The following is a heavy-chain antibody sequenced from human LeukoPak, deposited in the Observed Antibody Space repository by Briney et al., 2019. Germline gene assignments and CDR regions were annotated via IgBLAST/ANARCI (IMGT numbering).Heavy chain of an antibody. CDR1: GFTFSSYG. CDR2: ISYDESNK. J-gene: IGHJ4*02. Sequence: GRSLRLSCAASGFTFSSYGMHWVRQAPGKGLEWVAVISYDESNKYFADSVKGRFTISRDNPKNTLYFQMNSLRPEDTAVYYCAKSTTVTTQQRGYFDYWGQGTLVTVSS. D-gene: IGHD4-11*01. V-gene: IGHV3-30*18. CDR3: AKSTTVTTQQRGYFDY.